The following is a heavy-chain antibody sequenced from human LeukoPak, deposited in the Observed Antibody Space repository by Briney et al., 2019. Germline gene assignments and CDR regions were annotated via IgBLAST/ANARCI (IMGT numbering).Heavy chain of an antibody. D-gene: IGHD6-13*01. CDR3: ARDGPAAGLYFDY. CDR2: IKQDGSEK. V-gene: IGHV3-7*03. J-gene: IGHJ4*02. CDR1: GFTFSFYS. Sequence: GGSLRLSCVASGFTFSFYSMNWVRQAPGKGLEWVASIKQDGSEKYYVDSVKGRFTIFRDNAKDSLYLQMNSLRVEDTAVYYCARDGPAAGLYFDYWGQGTLVTVSS.